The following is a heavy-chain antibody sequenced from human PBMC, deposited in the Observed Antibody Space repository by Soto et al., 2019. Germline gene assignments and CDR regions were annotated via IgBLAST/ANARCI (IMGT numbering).Heavy chain of an antibody. CDR2: AYYRSRWRY. J-gene: IGHJ4*02. D-gene: IGHD2-15*01. CDR3: ARDPPDLNSGFDY. CDR1: GDSVSNDGAT. Sequence: PSQTLSLTCAICGDSVSNDGATWNWIRQSPSRGLEWLGRAYYRSRWRYDYATSVRGRITINPDTSKNQFSLQLNSVTPEDTAVYYCARDPPDLNSGFDYWGQGTPVTVSS. V-gene: IGHV6-1*01.